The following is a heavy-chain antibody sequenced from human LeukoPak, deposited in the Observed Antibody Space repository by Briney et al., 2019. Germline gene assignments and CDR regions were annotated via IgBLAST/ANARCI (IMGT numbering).Heavy chain of an antibody. CDR2: ISWKSDRI. CDR3: AKSGIIQGYYFYYMDV. V-gene: IGHV3-9*01. D-gene: IGHD5-18*01. CDR1: GFTFDDYA. J-gene: IGHJ6*03. Sequence: GGYLRLSCAASGFTFDDYAMHWVRQAPGKGLEWVSGISWKSDRIGYADSVKGRFTISRDNAKNSLYLQMNSLRAEDTALYYCAKSGIIQGYYFYYMDVWGKGTTVTISS.